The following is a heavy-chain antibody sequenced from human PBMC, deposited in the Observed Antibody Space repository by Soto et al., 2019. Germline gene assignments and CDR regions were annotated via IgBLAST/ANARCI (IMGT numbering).Heavy chain of an antibody. CDR3: ARGPGGPDGPGDY. Sequence: QVQLVQSGAEVKKPGASVKVSCKASGYTCTSYAMHWVRQAPGQRLEWMGWINAGNGNTKYSQKFPGRVTITRDTSASTAYMELSSLRSEDTAVYYCARGPGGPDGPGDYWGQGTLVTVSS. D-gene: IGHD2-15*01. CDR1: GYTCTSYA. CDR2: INAGNGNT. J-gene: IGHJ4*02. V-gene: IGHV1-3*01.